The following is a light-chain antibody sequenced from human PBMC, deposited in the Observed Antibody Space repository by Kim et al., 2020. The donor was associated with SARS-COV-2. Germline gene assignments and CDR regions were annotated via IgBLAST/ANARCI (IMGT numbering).Light chain of an antibody. Sequence: IVLTQSPGTLSLSPGERATLSCRASQSVSSMYLAWYRQKPGQAPRLLIYGASNRATGIPDRFSGSGSGTDFTLTIGRLEPEDCAVYYCQQYENSPWTFGQGTKVDIK. CDR2: GAS. V-gene: IGKV3-20*01. CDR1: QSVSSMY. CDR3: QQYENSPWT. J-gene: IGKJ1*01.